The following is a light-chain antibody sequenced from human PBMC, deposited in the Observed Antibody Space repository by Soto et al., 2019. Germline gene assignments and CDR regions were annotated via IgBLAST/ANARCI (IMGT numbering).Light chain of an antibody. CDR3: QQYNSYST. CDR2: MAS. V-gene: IGKV1-5*03. J-gene: IGKJ5*01. Sequence: DIQMTQSPSTLSASVGDRVTITCRASQTISSWLAWYQQKPGKAPKLPIYMASSLESGVPSRFSGSGSGTEFTLTISSLQPDDFATYYCQQYNSYSTFGQGTRLEI. CDR1: QTISSW.